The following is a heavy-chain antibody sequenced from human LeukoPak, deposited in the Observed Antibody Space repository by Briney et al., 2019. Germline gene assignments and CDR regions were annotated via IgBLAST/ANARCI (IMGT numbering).Heavy chain of an antibody. J-gene: IGHJ6*03. CDR2: IYYSGST. V-gene: IGHV4-59*08. CDR1: GGSISSYY. Sequence: SETLSLTCTVSGGSISSYYWSWIRQPPGKGLEWIGYIYYSGSTNYNPSRKSRVTISVDTSKNQFSLKLSSVTAADTAVYYCARHFAFSYYYMDVWGKGTTVTVSS. CDR3: ARHFAFSYYYMDV.